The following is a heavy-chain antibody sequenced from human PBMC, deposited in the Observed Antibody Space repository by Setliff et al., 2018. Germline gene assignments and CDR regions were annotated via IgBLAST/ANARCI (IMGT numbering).Heavy chain of an antibody. Sequence: ASVKVSCKASGGTFSSYAISWVRQAPGQGLEWMGGIIPNSGNTGYAQKFQGRVTMTRNTAISTAYMELSSLRSEDTAVYYCARGEGSGWDYYYYMDVWGKGTTVTVSS. CDR2: IIPNSGNT. CDR3: ARGEGSGWDYYYYMDV. CDR1: GGTFSSYA. J-gene: IGHJ6*03. V-gene: IGHV1-8*02. D-gene: IGHD6-19*01.